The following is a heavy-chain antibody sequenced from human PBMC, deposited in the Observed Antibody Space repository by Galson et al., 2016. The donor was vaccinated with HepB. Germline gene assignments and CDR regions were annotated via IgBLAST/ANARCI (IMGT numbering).Heavy chain of an antibody. Sequence: SLRLSCAASGFTLSNHWMTWVRQAPGKGLEWVDNIKQDGSAKFYVDSVKGRFAVSRDNAENSLFLQMNSLRSEDTAVYYCTRLGDNSGYIDYWGQGILVTVSS. CDR3: TRLGDNSGYIDY. CDR2: IKQDGSAK. D-gene: IGHD3-22*01. CDR1: GFTLSNHW. V-gene: IGHV3-7*03. J-gene: IGHJ4*02.